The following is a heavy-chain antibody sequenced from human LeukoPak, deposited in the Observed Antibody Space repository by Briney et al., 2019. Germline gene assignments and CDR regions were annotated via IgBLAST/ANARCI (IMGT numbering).Heavy chain of an antibody. Sequence: ASVKVSCKASGYTFNSYYMHWVRQAPGQGLEWTGIINPSGGSTSYAQKFQGRVTMTRDTSTSTVYMEVSSLRSEDTAVYYCARGAGTTDWYFDLWGRGTLVTVSS. V-gene: IGHV1-46*02. J-gene: IGHJ2*01. CDR1: GYTFNSYY. D-gene: IGHD1-1*01. CDR3: ARGAGTTDWYFDL. CDR2: INPSGGST.